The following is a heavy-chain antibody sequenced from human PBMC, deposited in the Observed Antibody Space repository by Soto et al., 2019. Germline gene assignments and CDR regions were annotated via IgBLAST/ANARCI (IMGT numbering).Heavy chain of an antibody. Sequence: SETLSPTCTVSGVSISSPHDYWGWIRQSPGRGLEWIASIYYSGSSYYNPSLKSRITISVDTSKNQFSLNLTSVTAADTAVYYCENHGLTAYMAYYFDLWGRGTLVTVPS. J-gene: IGHJ4*02. CDR2: IYYSGSS. D-gene: IGHD3-16*01. V-gene: IGHV4-39*01. CDR1: GVSISSPHDY. CDR3: ENHGLTAYMAYYFDL.